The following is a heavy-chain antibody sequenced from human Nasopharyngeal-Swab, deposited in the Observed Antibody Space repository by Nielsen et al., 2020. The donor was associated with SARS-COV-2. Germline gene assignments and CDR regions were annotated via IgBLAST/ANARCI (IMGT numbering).Heavy chain of an antibody. J-gene: IGHJ6*03. V-gene: IGHV7-4-1*02. D-gene: IGHD3-16*01. Sequence: WVRQAPGQGLEWMGWINTNTGNPTYAQGFTGRFVFSLDTSVSTAYLQISGLKAEDTAVYYCARGLDDYGGHYYYYYYMDVWGKGTTVTVSS. CDR3: ARGLDDYGGHYYYYYYMDV. CDR2: INTNTGNP.